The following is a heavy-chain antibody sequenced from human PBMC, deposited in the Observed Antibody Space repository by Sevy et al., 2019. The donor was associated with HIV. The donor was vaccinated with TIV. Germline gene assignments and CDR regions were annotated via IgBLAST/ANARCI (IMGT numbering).Heavy chain of an antibody. J-gene: IGHJ4*02. CDR2: INPNSGGT. D-gene: IGHD6-13*01. CDR3: ARGGLAAAGTCYFDY. Sequence: ASVKVSCKASGYTFTGYYMHWVRQAPGQGLEWMGRINPNSGGTNYAQKFQGRVTMTRDTSISTAYMELSRLRSDDTAVYYCARGGLAAAGTCYFDYWGQRTLVTVSS. CDR1: GYTFTGYY. V-gene: IGHV1-2*06.